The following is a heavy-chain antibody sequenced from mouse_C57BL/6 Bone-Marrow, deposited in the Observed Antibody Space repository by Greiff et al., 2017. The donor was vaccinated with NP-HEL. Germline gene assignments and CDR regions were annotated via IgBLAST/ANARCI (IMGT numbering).Heavy chain of an antibody. Sequence: EVQLQESGAELVRPGASVKLSCTASGFNIKDDYMHWVKQRPEQGLEWIGWLGTENGDTEYASKFQGKATITAETSSTPAYLQLSSLTSEDTAVYYCTTYGSSPHYFDYWGQGTTLTVSS. V-gene: IGHV14-4*01. J-gene: IGHJ2*01. D-gene: IGHD1-1*01. CDR3: TTYGSSPHYFDY. CDR2: LGTENGDT. CDR1: GFNIKDDY.